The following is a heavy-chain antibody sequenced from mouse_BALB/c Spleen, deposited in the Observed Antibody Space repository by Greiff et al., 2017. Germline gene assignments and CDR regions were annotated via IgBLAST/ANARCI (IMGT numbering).Heavy chain of an antibody. J-gene: IGHJ3*01. D-gene: IGHD2-3*01. CDR2: ISSGSSTI. CDR1: GFTFSSFG. V-gene: IGHV5-17*02. CDR3: ARSYEGGFAD. Sequence: EVMLVESGGGLVQPGGSRKLSCAASGFTFSSFGMHWVRQAPEKGLAWVAYISSGSSTIYYAATVKGRFTISRDNPKNTLFLQMTSLRSEDTAMYYCARSYEGGFADGGRG.